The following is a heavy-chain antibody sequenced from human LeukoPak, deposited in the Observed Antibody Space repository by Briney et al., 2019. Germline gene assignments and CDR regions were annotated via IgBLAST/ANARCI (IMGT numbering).Heavy chain of an antibody. CDR3: AREDRYGSGSYEPSDY. J-gene: IGHJ4*02. D-gene: IGHD3-10*01. CDR1: GFTFSSYW. V-gene: IGHV3-7*01. Sequence: GGSLRLSCADSGFTFSSYWMSWVRQAPGKGLEWVANIKQDGSEKYYVDSVKGRFTISRDNAKNSLYLQMNSLRAEDTAVYYCAREDRYGSGSYEPSDYWGQGTLVTVSS. CDR2: IKQDGSEK.